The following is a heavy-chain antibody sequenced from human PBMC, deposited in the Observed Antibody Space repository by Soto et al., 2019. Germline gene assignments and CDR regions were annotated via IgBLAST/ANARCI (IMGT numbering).Heavy chain of an antibody. Sequence: GASVKVSCKASGYTFTNYAMHWVRQAPGQRLEWMGWINTGKGNTKYSQKFQGRVTITSDTSASTAYMDLSSLRSEDTAMYYCARAGDDCSAANCYVIDYWGQGTLVTVSS. J-gene: IGHJ4*02. CDR1: GYTFTNYA. CDR3: ARAGDDCSAANCYVIDY. D-gene: IGHD2-2*01. V-gene: IGHV1-3*04. CDR2: INTGKGNT.